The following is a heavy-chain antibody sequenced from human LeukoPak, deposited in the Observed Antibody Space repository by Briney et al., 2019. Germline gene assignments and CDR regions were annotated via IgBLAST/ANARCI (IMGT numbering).Heavy chain of an antibody. D-gene: IGHD4-17*01. V-gene: IGHV3-48*03. CDR3: ASTQTTVTTFDY. J-gene: IGHJ4*02. CDR2: ISSSGSTI. Sequence: GGSLRLSCAASGFTFSSYEMNWVHQAPGKGLEWVSYISSSGSTIYYADSVKGRFTISRDNSKNTLYLQMNSLRAEDTAVYYCASTQTTVTTFDYWGQGTLVTVSS. CDR1: GFTFSSYE.